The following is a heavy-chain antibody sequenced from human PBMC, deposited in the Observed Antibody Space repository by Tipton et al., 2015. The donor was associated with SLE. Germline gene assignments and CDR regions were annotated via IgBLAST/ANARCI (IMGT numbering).Heavy chain of an antibody. CDR3: AKTPPDYGGNLYYFDY. J-gene: IGHJ4*02. V-gene: IGHV3-23*01. Sequence: GSLRLSGAASGFTFSSYAMSWVRQAPGKGLEWVSAISGSGGSTYYADSVKGRFTISRDNSKNTLYLQMNSLRAEDTAVYYCAKTPPDYGGNLYYFDYWGQGTLVTVSS. CDR2: ISGSGGST. D-gene: IGHD4-23*01. CDR1: GFTFSSYA.